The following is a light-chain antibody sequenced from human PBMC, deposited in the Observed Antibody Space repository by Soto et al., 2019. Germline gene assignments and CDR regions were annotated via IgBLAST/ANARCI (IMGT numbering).Light chain of an antibody. Sequence: EIVLTQSPVTLSLSPGERATLSCRASQSVSSSNLAWYQQKTGQAPRLLIYGTSSRATGIPVRFSGSGYGTDFTLTISRLEPEDFAVYYCQQYGTSPPYTFGQGTKLEIK. CDR1: QSVSSSN. CDR3: QQYGTSPPYT. J-gene: IGKJ2*01. CDR2: GTS. V-gene: IGKV3-20*01.